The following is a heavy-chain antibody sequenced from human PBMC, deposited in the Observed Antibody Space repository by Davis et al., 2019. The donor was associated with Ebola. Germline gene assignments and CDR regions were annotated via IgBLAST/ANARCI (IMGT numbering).Heavy chain of an antibody. V-gene: IGHV3-21*01. Sequence: ESLKLSCAASGFPFHAYSMNWVRPAPGKGLEWVSSISSSSSYIYYAASVKGRFTISRDNAKKSLYLQMNSLRADDTAVYYCARDVAGRAGYWGQGTLVTVSS. CDR2: ISSSSSYI. CDR1: GFPFHAYS. CDR3: ARDVAGRAGY. J-gene: IGHJ4*02. D-gene: IGHD1-14*01.